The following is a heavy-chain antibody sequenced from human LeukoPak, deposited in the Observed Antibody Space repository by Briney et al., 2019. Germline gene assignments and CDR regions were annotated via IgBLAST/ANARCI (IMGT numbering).Heavy chain of an antibody. Sequence: KPSETLSLTCAVYGGSFSGYYWSWVRQPPGKGLEWIGEINYSGSPNYNPSLKSRVTISVDTSKNQFSLKLSSVTAADTAVYYCARGFGVVKGSFDYWGQGTLVTVSS. J-gene: IGHJ4*02. CDR3: ARGFGVVKGSFDY. D-gene: IGHD3-3*01. V-gene: IGHV4-34*01. CDR1: GGSFSGYY. CDR2: INYSGSP.